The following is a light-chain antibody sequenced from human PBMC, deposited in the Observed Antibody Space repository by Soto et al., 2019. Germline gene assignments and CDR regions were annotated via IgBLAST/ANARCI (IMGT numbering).Light chain of an antibody. CDR2: YIS. CDR3: QQHNQWPIT. J-gene: IGKJ5*01. Sequence: EIVMTQSPATLSVSPGERATLSCRASQSFRGLLAWYQQKPGQAPRLLIYYISTRATGIPARFSGSGSGTEFTLTINSLQSEDSAVYYCQQHNQWPITFGQGTRLDI. CDR1: QSFRGL. V-gene: IGKV3D-15*01.